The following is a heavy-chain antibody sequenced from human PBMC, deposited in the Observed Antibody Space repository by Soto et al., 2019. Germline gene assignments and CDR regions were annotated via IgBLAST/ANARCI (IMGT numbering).Heavy chain of an antibody. J-gene: IGHJ5*02. CDR2: IYYSGST. D-gene: IGHD2-21*02. CDR3: ARSAPVVTAP. CDR1: GGSISSGGYY. V-gene: IGHV4-31*03. Sequence: QVQLQESGPGLVKPSQTLSITCTVSGGSISSGGYYWSWIRQHPGKGLEWIGYIYYSGSTYYNPSLKSRITISVGTSKNQFSLRLSSVTAADTAVYYCARSAPVVTAPWGQGTLVTVSS.